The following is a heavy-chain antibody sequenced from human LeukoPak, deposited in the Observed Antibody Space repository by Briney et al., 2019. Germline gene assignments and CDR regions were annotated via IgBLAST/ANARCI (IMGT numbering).Heavy chain of an antibody. D-gene: IGHD3-9*01. CDR2: ITSSGSII. J-gene: IGHJ4*02. V-gene: IGHV3-11*01. Sequence: NPGGSLRLSCAASGFTFSDYYMSWVRQAPGKGLEWISYITSSGSIIYYADSVKGRFTISRDNAKNSLYLQMNSLRVDDTAIYYCASAGAGYDIFGYWGQGTLVTVSS. CDR3: ASAGAGYDIFGY. CDR1: GFTFSDYY.